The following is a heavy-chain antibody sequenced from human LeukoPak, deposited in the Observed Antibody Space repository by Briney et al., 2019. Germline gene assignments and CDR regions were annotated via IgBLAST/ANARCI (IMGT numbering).Heavy chain of an antibody. CDR1: GFTFSSYS. J-gene: IGHJ4*02. CDR2: ISSSSSTI. CDR3: AGSMVRGVFDY. V-gene: IGHV3-48*04. Sequence: QPGGSLRLSCAASGFTFSSYSMSWVRQAPGKGLEWVSYISSSSSTIYYADSVKGRFTISRDNAKNSLYLQMNSLRAEDTAVYYCAGSMVRGVFDYWGQGTLVTVSS. D-gene: IGHD3-10*01.